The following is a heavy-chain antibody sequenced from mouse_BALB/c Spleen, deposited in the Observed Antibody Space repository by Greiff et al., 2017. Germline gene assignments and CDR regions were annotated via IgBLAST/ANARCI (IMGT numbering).Heavy chain of an antibody. D-gene: IGHD1-1*01. V-gene: IGHV14-4*02. Sequence: VQLQQSGAELVRPGASVKLSCTASGFNFTDYYMHWVKQRPEQGLEWIGWIDPENGGTDYAPKFQGKATMTADTSSNTAYLQLSSLTSEDTAVYYCNEMNCDGSRYFDYWGQGTTLTVSS. CDR2: IDPENGGT. J-gene: IGHJ2*01. CDR1: GFNFTDYY. CDR3: NEMNCDGSRYFDY.